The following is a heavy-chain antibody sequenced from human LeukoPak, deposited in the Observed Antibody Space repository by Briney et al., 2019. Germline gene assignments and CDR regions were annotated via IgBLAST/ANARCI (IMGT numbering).Heavy chain of an antibody. CDR3: AREAGYYYDSSGRRSDY. D-gene: IGHD3-22*01. CDR2: IYTSGST. Sequence: SETLSLTCTVSGGSISSGSYYWSWIRQPAGKGLEWIGRIYTSGSTNYNPSLKSRVTISVDTSKNQFSLKLSPVTAADTAVYYCAREAGYYYDSSGRRSDYWGQGTLVTVSS. V-gene: IGHV4-61*02. J-gene: IGHJ4*02. CDR1: GGSISSGSYY.